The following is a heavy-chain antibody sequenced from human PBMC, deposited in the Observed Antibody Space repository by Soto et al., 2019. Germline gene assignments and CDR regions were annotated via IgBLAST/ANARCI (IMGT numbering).Heavy chain of an antibody. CDR3: ATPGRLLEWLSPYYFDY. CDR1: GYTFTSYD. Sequence: ASVKVSCKASGYTFTSYDINWVRQATGQGLEWMGWMNPNSGNTGYAQKFQGRVTMTRNTSISTAYMELSSLRSEDTAVYYCATPGRLLEWLSPYYFDYWGQGTLVTVSS. V-gene: IGHV1-8*01. D-gene: IGHD3-3*01. CDR2: MNPNSGNT. J-gene: IGHJ4*02.